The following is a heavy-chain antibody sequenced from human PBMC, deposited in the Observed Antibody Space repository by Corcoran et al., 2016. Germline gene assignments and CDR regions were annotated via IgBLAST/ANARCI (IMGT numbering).Heavy chain of an antibody. CDR3: ERDCSSTSCYSVAGYYYYGMDV. CDR1: GYTFTSYG. Sequence: QVQLVQSGAEVKKPGASVKVSCKASGYTFTSYGISWVRQAPGQGLEWMGWISAYNGNTNYAQKLQGRVTMTTDTSTSTAYMELRSLRSDDTAVYYCERDCSSTSCYSVAGYYYYGMDVWGKGTTVTVSS. J-gene: IGHJ6*04. CDR2: ISAYNGNT. D-gene: IGHD2-2*01. V-gene: IGHV1-18*01.